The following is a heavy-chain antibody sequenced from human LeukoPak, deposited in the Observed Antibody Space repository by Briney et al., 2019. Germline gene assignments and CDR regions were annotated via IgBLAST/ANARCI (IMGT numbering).Heavy chain of an antibody. CDR3: ARRPQYCRGGACYD. Sequence: ASVKVSCKASVNTFTGYYMHWVRQAPGQGLEWMGWINPNSGGTNYAQKFQGRVTMTRDTSISSAYMELSRLRSDDTAVYYCARRPQYCRGGACYDWGQGTQVTVSS. J-gene: IGHJ4*02. CDR2: INPNSGGT. V-gene: IGHV1-2*02. CDR1: VNTFTGYY. D-gene: IGHD2-15*01.